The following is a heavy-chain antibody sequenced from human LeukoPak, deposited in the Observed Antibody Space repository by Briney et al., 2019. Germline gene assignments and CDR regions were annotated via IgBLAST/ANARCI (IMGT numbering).Heavy chain of an antibody. CDR3: ARGRMFTIFSYYMDV. V-gene: IGHV4-4*07. Sequence: SETLSLTCTVSGGSISSYYWSWIRQPAGKGLEWIGRIYTSGSTNYNPSLKSRVTMSVDTSKNQFSLKLSSVTAADTAVYYCARGRMFTIFSYYMDVWGKGTTVTVSS. CDR2: IYTSGST. D-gene: IGHD3-9*01. CDR1: GGSISSYY. J-gene: IGHJ6*03.